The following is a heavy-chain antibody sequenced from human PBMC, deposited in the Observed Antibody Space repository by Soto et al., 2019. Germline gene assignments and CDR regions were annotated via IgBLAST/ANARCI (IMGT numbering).Heavy chain of an antibody. V-gene: IGHV3-15*01. Sequence: GGSLRLSCAASGFTFSNAWMSWVRQAPGKGLEWVGRIKSKTDGGTTDYAAPGKGRFTISRDDSKNTLYLQMNSLKTEDTAVYYCTTTLNSGYDLNFDYWGQGTLVTVSS. CDR1: GFTFSNAW. CDR3: TTTLNSGYDLNFDY. J-gene: IGHJ4*02. CDR2: IKSKTDGGTT. D-gene: IGHD5-12*01.